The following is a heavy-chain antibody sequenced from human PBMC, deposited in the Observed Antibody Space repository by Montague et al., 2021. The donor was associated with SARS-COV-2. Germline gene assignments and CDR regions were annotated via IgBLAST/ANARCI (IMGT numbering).Heavy chain of an antibody. CDR3: ARGIVGATVPLDYYYGMDV. CDR2: INWNGGST. Sequence: SLRLSCAASGFTFGDHGMSWFRQAPGKGLEWVSGINWNGGSTGYADSVKGRFTISRDNAKNSLYMQMNSLRAEDTALYYCARGIVGATVPLDYYYGMDVWGQGTTVTVSS. J-gene: IGHJ6*02. D-gene: IGHD1-26*01. CDR1: GFTFGDHG. V-gene: IGHV3-20*04.